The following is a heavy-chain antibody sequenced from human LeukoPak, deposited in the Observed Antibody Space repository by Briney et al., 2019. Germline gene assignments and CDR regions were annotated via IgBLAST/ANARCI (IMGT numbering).Heavy chain of an antibody. CDR3: ARTKAYYGNFDY. Sequence: SETLSLTCTVSGGSISSYYWSWIRQPPGKGLEWIGYIYDSGSTNYNPSLKSRVTISVDTSKNQFSLKLSSVTAADTAVYYCARTKAYYGNFDYWGQGTLVTVSS. CDR1: GGSISSYY. D-gene: IGHD3-22*01. J-gene: IGHJ4*02. V-gene: IGHV4-59*12. CDR2: IYDSGST.